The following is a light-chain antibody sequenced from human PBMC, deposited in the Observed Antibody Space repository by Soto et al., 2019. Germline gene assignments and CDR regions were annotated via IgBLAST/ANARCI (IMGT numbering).Light chain of an antibody. J-gene: IGKJ1*01. CDR2: DAS. CDR1: QSVSSY. CDR3: QQRSNWRT. V-gene: IGKV3-11*01. Sequence: EIVLTQSPATQSLSPGERASLSCMASQSVSSYLAWYQQKPGQAPRLLIYDASNRATGIPARFSGSGSGTDFTLTISSLEPEDFAVYYCQQRSNWRTFGQGTKVEIK.